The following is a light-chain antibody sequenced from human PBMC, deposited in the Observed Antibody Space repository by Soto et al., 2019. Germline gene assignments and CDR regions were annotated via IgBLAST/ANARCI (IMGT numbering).Light chain of an antibody. V-gene: IGKV1-33*01. CDR2: DTT. Sequence: DIPMTQSPPSLAASVGDRVTITCQASQDLTNYLNWYQQKPGEAPKLLIYDTTTLEEGVPTRFSGGGSGTAFTVTINGLQPGDAAIYFGQQYVNLPCTVGQGTRLEIK. J-gene: IGKJ2*02. CDR1: QDLTNY. CDR3: QQYVNLPCT.